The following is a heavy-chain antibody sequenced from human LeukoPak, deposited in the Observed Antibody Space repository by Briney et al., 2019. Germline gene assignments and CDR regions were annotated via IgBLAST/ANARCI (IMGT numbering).Heavy chain of an antibody. CDR2: IYYSGGT. CDR3: ARHYCGGDCYGDYYYYYGMDV. J-gene: IGHJ6*02. D-gene: IGHD2-21*02. V-gene: IGHV4-59*08. CDR1: GGSISSYY. Sequence: PSETLSFTGMVSGGSISSYYWSWIRKPPGKGWEGMGYIYYSGGTNYNPSLKSRVTISVDTSKNQFSLKLSSVTAADTAVYYCARHYCGGDCYGDYYYYYGMDVWGQGTTVTVSS.